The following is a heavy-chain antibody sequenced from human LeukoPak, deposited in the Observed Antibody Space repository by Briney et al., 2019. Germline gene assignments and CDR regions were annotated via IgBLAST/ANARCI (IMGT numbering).Heavy chain of an antibody. CDR1: GYTFTSYD. CDR3: ARVSWPPGSSWYYFDY. D-gene: IGHD3-10*01. Sequence: VASVKVSCKASGYTFTSYDINWVRQATGQGLEWMGWMNPNSGNTGYAQKFQGRVTMTRNTSINTAYMELSSLRSEDTAVYYCARVSWPPGSSWYYFDYWGQGTLVIVSS. J-gene: IGHJ4*02. V-gene: IGHV1-8*01. CDR2: MNPNSGNT.